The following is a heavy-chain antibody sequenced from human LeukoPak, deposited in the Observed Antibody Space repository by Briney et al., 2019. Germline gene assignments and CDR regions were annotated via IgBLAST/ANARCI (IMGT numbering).Heavy chain of an antibody. J-gene: IGHJ4*02. CDR3: ARQVVRGVIITAELDY. Sequence: ETLSLTCTVSGGSISSYYWSWIRQPPGKGLEWIGSIYYSGSTYYNPSLKSRVTISVDTSKNQFSLKLSSVTAADTAVYYCARQVVRGVIITAELDYWGQGTLVTVSS. V-gene: IGHV4-59*05. CDR2: IYYSGST. D-gene: IGHD3-10*01. CDR1: GGSISSYY.